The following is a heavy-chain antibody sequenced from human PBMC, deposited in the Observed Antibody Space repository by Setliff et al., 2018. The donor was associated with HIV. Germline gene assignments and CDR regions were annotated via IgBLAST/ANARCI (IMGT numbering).Heavy chain of an antibody. CDR3: AKDSDFGGTTNWFDP. Sequence: GASVKVSCKVSGYTLSELSVHWVRQAPGQGLEWMGRINPHSGVTNYAQKFQGRVTMTRDTSIATAYMDLSRLTSDDTAVYYCAKDSDFGGTTNWFDPWGQGTLVTVSS. V-gene: IGHV1-2*06. CDR2: INPHSGVT. D-gene: IGHD3-10*01. CDR1: GYTLSELS. J-gene: IGHJ5*02.